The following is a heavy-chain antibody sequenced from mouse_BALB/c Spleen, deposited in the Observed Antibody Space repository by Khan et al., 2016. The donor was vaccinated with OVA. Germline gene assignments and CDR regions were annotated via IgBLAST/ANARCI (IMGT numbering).Heavy chain of an antibody. CDR2: ITYSGNI. D-gene: IGHD1-1*01. CDR1: GDSITSGF. Sequence: EVQLQESGPSLVKPSQTLSLTCSVTGDSITSGFWNWIRKFPGNKFEYLGYITYSGNIYYNPSLKSRISITRETSTSQYYLQLNSVTTEDTSTYYCARSYGSWAMDYWGQGTSVTVSS. CDR3: ARSYGSWAMDY. J-gene: IGHJ4*01. V-gene: IGHV3-8*02.